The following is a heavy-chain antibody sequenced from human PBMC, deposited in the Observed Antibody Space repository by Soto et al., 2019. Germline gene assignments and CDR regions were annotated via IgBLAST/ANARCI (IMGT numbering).Heavy chain of an antibody. J-gene: IGHJ4*02. Sequence: SVKVCFKASSYTFIDYYIHWVRQAPGQGLEWMGWINPNSGGTKYAPKFQGGVTMTRDTSITTAYMELSRLRSGDTAVYYCAREPATAKPEGVDFWGQGTLVTVSS. V-gene: IGHV1-2*02. CDR3: AREPATAKPEGVDF. CDR1: SYTFIDYY. CDR2: INPNSGGT. D-gene: IGHD1-1*01.